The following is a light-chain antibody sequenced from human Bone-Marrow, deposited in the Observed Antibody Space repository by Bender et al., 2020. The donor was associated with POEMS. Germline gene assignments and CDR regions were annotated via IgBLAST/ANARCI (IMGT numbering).Light chain of an antibody. CDR1: SGHSSYI. J-gene: IGLJ3*02. CDR3: ETWDSKTWV. V-gene: IGLV4-60*03. CDR2: LEGSGDY. Sequence: QPVLTQSSSASASLGSSVKLTCTLSSGHSSYIVAWHQHQPGKAPRYLMKLEGSGDYNKGSGVPHRFSGSSSGADRYLTISNLQSEDEADYYCETWDSKTWVFGGGTKLTVL.